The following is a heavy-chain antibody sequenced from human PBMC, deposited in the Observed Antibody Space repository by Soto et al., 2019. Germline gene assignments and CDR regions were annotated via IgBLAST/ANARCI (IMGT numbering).Heavy chain of an antibody. CDR2: INSDGSST. Sequence: GGSLRLSCAASGFTFSSYWMHWVRQAPGKGLVWVSRINSDGSSTSYADSVKGRFTISRDNAKNTLYLQMNSLRAEDTAVYYCARAGYYYDSSGYYYYYYGMDVGGQGTTATAS. D-gene: IGHD3-22*01. CDR3: ARAGYYYDSSGYYYYYYGMDV. V-gene: IGHV3-74*01. J-gene: IGHJ6*02. CDR1: GFTFSSYW.